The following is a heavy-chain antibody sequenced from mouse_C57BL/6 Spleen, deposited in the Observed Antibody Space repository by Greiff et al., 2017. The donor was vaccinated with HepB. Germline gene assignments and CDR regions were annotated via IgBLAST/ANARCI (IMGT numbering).Heavy chain of an antibody. CDR1: GYTLTSYW. J-gene: IGHJ4*01. Sequence: VQLQQPGTELVKPGASVKLSCKASGYTLTSYWMHWVKQRPGQGLEWIGNINPSNGGTNYNEKFKSKATLTVDKSSSTAYMQLSSLTSEDSAVYYCARKGGLRYAMDYWGQGTSVTVSS. V-gene: IGHV1-53*01. D-gene: IGHD2-4*01. CDR2: INPSNGGT. CDR3: ARKGGLRYAMDY.